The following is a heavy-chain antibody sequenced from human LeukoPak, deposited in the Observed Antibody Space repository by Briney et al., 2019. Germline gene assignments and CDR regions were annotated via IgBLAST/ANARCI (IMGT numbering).Heavy chain of an antibody. D-gene: IGHD6-19*01. CDR1: GFTFSSYS. J-gene: IGHJ1*01. CDR2: ISSSSSYI. Sequence: GGSLRLSCAASGFTFSSYSMNWVRQAPGKGLEWVSSISSSSSYIYYADSVKGRFTISRDNAKNSLYLQMNSLRAEDTAVYYCARDKVAGTLLNEYFQHWGQGTLVTVSS. V-gene: IGHV3-21*01. CDR3: ARDKVAGTLLNEYFQH.